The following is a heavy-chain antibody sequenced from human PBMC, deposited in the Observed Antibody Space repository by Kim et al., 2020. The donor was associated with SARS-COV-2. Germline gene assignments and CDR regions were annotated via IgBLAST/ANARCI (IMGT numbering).Heavy chain of an antibody. Sequence: GGSLRLSCAASGFTFSSYTMNWVRQAPGKGLEWVASISSSSSYIYYADSATGRFTISRDNAENSLYLQLNSQRAEDTAVADCSSAYSSGSAYLDYWGLGT. CDR2: ISSSSSYI. CDR1: GFTFSSYT. V-gene: IGHV3-21*01. D-gene: IGHD6-19*01. CDR3: SSAYSSGSAYLDY. J-gene: IGHJ4*02.